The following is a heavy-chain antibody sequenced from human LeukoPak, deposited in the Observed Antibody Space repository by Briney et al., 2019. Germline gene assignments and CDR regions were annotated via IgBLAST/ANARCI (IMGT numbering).Heavy chain of an antibody. D-gene: IGHD6-13*01. Sequence: SGGSLGLSCAASGFTFSSYSMNWVRQAPGKGLEWVSSISSSSSYIYYADSVKGRFTISRDNAKNSLYLQMNSLRAEDTAVYYCARATIAAADWFGYFDYWGQGTLVTVSS. CDR2: ISSSSSYI. J-gene: IGHJ4*02. CDR1: GFTFSSYS. CDR3: ARATIAAADWFGYFDY. V-gene: IGHV3-21*01.